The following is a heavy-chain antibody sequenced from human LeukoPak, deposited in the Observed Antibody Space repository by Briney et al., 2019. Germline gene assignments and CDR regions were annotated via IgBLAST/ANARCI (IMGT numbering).Heavy chain of an antibody. Sequence: GGSLRPSCAASGFTFSSYNMNWVRQAPGKGLEWVSSISSSTTYIYYADSVKGRFTISRDNAQNSLYLQMNSLRAEDTAVYYCAREEMVYWGQGTLVSVSS. V-gene: IGHV3-21*01. D-gene: IGHD5-24*01. J-gene: IGHJ4*02. CDR3: AREEMVY. CDR2: ISSSTTYI. CDR1: GFTFSSYN.